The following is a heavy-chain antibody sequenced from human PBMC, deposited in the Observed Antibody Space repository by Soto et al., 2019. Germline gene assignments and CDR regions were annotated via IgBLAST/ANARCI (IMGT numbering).Heavy chain of an antibody. V-gene: IGHV1-69*06. Sequence: QVQLVQSGPEVKKPGSPVKVSCKVSGGTFSSHAINWLRQAPGQGLEWMGVIIPVTDTPNNAEKFQGRATITADKSTTTVYMELSSLTFDDTAVYFCARGNKGPGHYGPGSQGWYGPWGQGTLVTVSS. J-gene: IGHJ5*02. CDR2: IIPVTDTP. CDR3: ARGNKGPGHYGPGSQGWYGP. D-gene: IGHD3-10*01. CDR1: GGTFSSHA.